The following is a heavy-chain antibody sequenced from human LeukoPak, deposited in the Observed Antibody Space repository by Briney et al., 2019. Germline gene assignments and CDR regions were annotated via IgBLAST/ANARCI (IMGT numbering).Heavy chain of an antibody. CDR1: GFTFSSYS. J-gene: IGHJ4*02. V-gene: IGHV3-21*01. CDR3: ARDPSIAVAGTGFDY. D-gene: IGHD6-19*01. CDR2: ISGSSSYI. Sequence: GGSLRLSCAGSGFTFSSYSMTWVRQAPGKGLEWVSYISGSSSYIYYADSVKGRFTISRDNAKKSVYLQMNSLRGEDTAVYYCARDPSIAVAGTGFDYWGQGTLVTVSS.